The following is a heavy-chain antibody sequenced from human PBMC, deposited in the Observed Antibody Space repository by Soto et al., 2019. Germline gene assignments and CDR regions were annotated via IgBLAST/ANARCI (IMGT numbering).Heavy chain of an antibody. Sequence: EASVKVSCKAPGYTFXSYGICWVRHAPGQGLEWMGWISAYNGNTNYAQKLQGRVTMTTDTSTSTAYMELRSLRSDDTAVYYCARGAGYYYYYMDVWGKGTTVTVSS. V-gene: IGHV1-18*01. J-gene: IGHJ6*03. CDR1: GYTFXSYG. CDR2: ISAYNGNT. CDR3: ARGAGYYYYYMDV. D-gene: IGHD3-10*01.